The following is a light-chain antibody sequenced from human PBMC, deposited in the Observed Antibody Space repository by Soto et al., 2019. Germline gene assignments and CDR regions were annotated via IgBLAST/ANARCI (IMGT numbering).Light chain of an antibody. CDR3: QQLNSYLWT. CDR2: AAS. V-gene: IGKV1-9*01. Sequence: DIQLTQSPSFLSASVGDRVTITCRASQGISSYLAWYQQKPGKAPKLLIYAASTLQSGVPSRFSGSGSGTEFTLTISSLQPEDCATYYCQQLNSYLWTFGQGTKVEIK. J-gene: IGKJ1*01. CDR1: QGISSY.